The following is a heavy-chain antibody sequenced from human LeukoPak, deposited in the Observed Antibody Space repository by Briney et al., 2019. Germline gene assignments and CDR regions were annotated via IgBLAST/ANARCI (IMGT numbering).Heavy chain of an antibody. CDR1: GFTFSSYA. V-gene: IGHV3-30-3*01. Sequence: GGPLRLSCAASGFTFSSYAMHWVRQAPGKGLEWVAVMLYDGSSKYYADSVKGRFTISRDNSKNTVYLQMNSLRAEDTAVYYCARGVVNPGSHFQHWGQGTLVTVSS. J-gene: IGHJ1*01. CDR2: MLYDGSSK. CDR3: ARGVVNPGSHFQH. D-gene: IGHD4-23*01.